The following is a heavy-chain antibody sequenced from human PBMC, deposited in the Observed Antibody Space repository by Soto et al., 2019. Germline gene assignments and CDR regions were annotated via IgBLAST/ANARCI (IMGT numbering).Heavy chain of an antibody. CDR2: IDWDDDK. V-gene: IGHV2-70*01. D-gene: IGHD2-2*01. J-gene: IGHJ6*02. Sequence: SGPTLVNPTQTLTLTCTFPGFSLSTSGMCVSWIRQPPGKALEWLALIDWDDDKYYSTSLKTRLTISKDTSKNQVVLTMTNMDPVDTATYYCARIRLVPAASYYYYYGMDVWGQGTTVTVSS. CDR1: GFSLSTSGMC. CDR3: ARIRLVPAASYYYYYGMDV.